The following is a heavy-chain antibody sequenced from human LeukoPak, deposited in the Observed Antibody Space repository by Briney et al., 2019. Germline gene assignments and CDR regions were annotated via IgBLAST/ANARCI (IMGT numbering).Heavy chain of an antibody. Sequence: PSETLSLTCTVSGGSISSYYWSWIRQPPGKGLEWIGYIYYSGSTNNNPSLTSRVTKSVDTSKNQFSLKLSSVTAADTAVYYCARTPNVYYYYMDVWGKGTTVTVSS. J-gene: IGHJ6*03. D-gene: IGHD2-15*01. CDR1: GGSISSYY. CDR2: IYYSGST. V-gene: IGHV4-59*01. CDR3: ARTPNVYYYYMDV.